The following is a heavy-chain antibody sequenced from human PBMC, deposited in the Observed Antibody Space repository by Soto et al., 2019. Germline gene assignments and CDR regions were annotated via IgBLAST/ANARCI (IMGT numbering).Heavy chain of an antibody. CDR3: AHIYDSSGYSAY. Sequence: QITLKESGPTLVKPTQTLTLTCTFSGFSLSTSGVGVGWIRQPPGKALEWLALIYWDDDKRYSPSLKSRLTITKHTSKNQVALTMTNVDPVDTATYYCAHIYDSSGYSAYWGQGTLVTVSS. D-gene: IGHD3-22*01. CDR1: GFSLSTSGVG. CDR2: IYWDDDK. V-gene: IGHV2-5*02. J-gene: IGHJ4*02.